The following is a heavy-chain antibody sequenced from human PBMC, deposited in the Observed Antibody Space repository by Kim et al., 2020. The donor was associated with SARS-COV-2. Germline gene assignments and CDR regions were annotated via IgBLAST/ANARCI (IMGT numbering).Heavy chain of an antibody. V-gene: IGHV4-59*01. J-gene: IGHJ6*02. CDR3: ASLGTDYYYYGMDV. Sequence: TPARTRRVTLSVDTSKNQFSLKLRSVTAADTAVYYCASLGTDYYYYGMDVWGQGTTVTVSS. D-gene: IGHD7-27*01.